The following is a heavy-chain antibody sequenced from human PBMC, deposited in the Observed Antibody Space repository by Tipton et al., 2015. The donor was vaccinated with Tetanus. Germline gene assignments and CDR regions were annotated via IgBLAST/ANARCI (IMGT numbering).Heavy chain of an antibody. Sequence: QLVQSGAEVKKPGESLRISCKVSGYDFTNYWIAWVRQVSGKGLEGMGIAFPGDSDTRYSPSFQGQVTISADKSISTAYLQWSSLKASDTAMYYCARRTGPIYSSSDFDYWGQGTLVTVSS. D-gene: IGHD6-6*01. CDR3: ARRTGPIYSSSDFDY. V-gene: IGHV5-51*01. J-gene: IGHJ4*02. CDR2: AFPGDSDT. CDR1: GYDFTNYW.